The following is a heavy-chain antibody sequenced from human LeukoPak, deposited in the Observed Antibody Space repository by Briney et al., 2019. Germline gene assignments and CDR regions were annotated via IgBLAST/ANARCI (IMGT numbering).Heavy chain of an antibody. CDR1: GYTFTGYY. Sequence: GASVKVSCKASGYTFTGYYMHWVRQAPGQGLEWMGWINPNSGGTNYAQKFQGRVTMTRDTSISTAYMELSRLRSDDTAVYYCARDGRDSSGYSDFDYWGQGTLVTVSS. D-gene: IGHD3-22*01. CDR2: INPNSGGT. V-gene: IGHV1-2*02. J-gene: IGHJ4*02. CDR3: ARDGRDSSGYSDFDY.